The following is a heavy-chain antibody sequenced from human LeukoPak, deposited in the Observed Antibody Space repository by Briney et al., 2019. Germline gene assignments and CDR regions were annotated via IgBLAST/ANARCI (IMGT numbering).Heavy chain of an antibody. CDR2: IRYDGSNK. Sequence: PGGSLRLSCAASGFTFGSYGMHWVRQAPGKGLEWVAFIRYDGSNKYYADSVKGRFTISRDNSKNTLYLQMNSLRAEDTAVYYCAKGPVRITIFGVVNNFDYWGQGTLVTVSS. CDR1: GFTFGSYG. V-gene: IGHV3-30*02. D-gene: IGHD3-3*01. J-gene: IGHJ4*02. CDR3: AKGPVRITIFGVVNNFDY.